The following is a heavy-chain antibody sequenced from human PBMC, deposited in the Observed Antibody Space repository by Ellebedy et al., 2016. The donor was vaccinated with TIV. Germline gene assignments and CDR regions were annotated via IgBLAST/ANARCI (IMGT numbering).Heavy chain of an antibody. CDR1: GFTFSSYA. D-gene: IGHD3-10*01. V-gene: IGHV3-23*01. CDR2: IGGSGRRT. CDR3: ARDGSPYYYGSGSYEINGMDV. J-gene: IGHJ6*02. Sequence: GESLKISCAASGFTFSSYAMSWVRQAPGKGLEWVSAIGGSGRRTYYADSVKGRFTISRANSKNTRNLQMNRLRAEDTAVYYCARDGSPYYYGSGSYEINGMDVWGQGTTVTVSS.